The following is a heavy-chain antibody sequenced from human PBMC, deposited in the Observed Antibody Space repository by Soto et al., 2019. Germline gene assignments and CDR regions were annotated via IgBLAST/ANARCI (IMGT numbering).Heavy chain of an antibody. V-gene: IGHV4-39*01. CDR1: GGSISSSSYY. CDR2: IYYSGST. D-gene: IGHD2-15*01. J-gene: IGHJ4*02. Sequence: QLQLQESGPGLVKPSETVSLTCTVSGGSISSSSYYWGWIRQPPGKGLEWIGSIYYSGSTYYNPSLKSRVTISVDTSKNQFSLKLSSVTAADTAVYYCARRRYCSGGSCQLIVDYWGQGTLVTVSS. CDR3: ARRRYCSGGSCQLIVDY.